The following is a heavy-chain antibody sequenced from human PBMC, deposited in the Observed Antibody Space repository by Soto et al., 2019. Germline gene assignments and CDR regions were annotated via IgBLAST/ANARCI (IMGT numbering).Heavy chain of an antibody. CDR1: TGSISSGNW. D-gene: IGHD6-25*01. CDR3: ARVFSSGSGWMYYFDF. Sequence: QVQLRESGPGLVEASGTLSLTCEVSTGSISSGNWWRWVRQPPGKGLEWIGEIYYTGATNYNPSLKSRITMTIDKSKDHFSLSLRSATAADTAVYYCARVFSSGSGWMYYFDFWGQGTLVSVSS. J-gene: IGHJ4*02. CDR2: IYYTGAT. V-gene: IGHV4-4*02.